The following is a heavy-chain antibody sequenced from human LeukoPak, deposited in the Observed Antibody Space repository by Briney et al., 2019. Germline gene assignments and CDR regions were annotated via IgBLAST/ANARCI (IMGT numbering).Heavy chain of an antibody. CDR3: AKDSGYDFWSGYCFDY. CDR1: GFTFAGNA. J-gene: IGHJ4*02. V-gene: IGHV3-23*01. CDR2: ISDSGGDT. Sequence: GGSLRLSCAASGFTFAGNARNLVRQAPGKGLEWVSSISDSGGDTYYADSVNGRFTISRDNSKYTLYLQMNTLRAEDTAIYYCAKDSGYDFWSGYCFDYWGQGTLVTVSS. D-gene: IGHD3-3*01.